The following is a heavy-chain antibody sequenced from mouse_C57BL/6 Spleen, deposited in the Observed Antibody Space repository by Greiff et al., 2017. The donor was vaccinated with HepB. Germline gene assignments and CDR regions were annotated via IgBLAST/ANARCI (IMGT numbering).Heavy chain of an antibody. CDR2: ISSGSSTI. J-gene: IGHJ3*01. D-gene: IGHD4-1*01. Sequence: VQLVESGGGLVKPGGSLKLSCAASGFTFSDSGMHWVRQAPEKGLEWVAYISSGSSTIYYADTVKGRFTISRDNAKNTLFLQMTSLRSEDTAMYYCARKLTAWFAYWGQGTLVTVSA. V-gene: IGHV5-17*01. CDR3: ARKLTAWFAY. CDR1: GFTFSDSG.